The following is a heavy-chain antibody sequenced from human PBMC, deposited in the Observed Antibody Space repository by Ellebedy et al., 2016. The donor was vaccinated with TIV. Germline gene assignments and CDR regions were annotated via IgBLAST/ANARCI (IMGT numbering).Heavy chain of an antibody. V-gene: IGHV4-31*03. CDR3: ARDANDYGIDAFDI. CDR2: IYYSGRT. D-gene: IGHD4-17*01. CDR1: GASIDSGGYY. J-gene: IGHJ3*02. Sequence: SETLSLTCRVSGASIDSGGYYWNWIRHHPGKGLEWIGYIYYSGRTEYNPSLKSRVGMSVDPSKTQFSLRLTSVTAADTAVYFCARDANDYGIDAFDIWGHGTMVTVSA.